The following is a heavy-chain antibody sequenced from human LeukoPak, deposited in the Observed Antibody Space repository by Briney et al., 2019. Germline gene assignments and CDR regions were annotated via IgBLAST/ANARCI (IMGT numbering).Heavy chain of an antibody. CDR1: GFTFSSYG. D-gene: IGHD4-17*01. Sequence: GRSLRLSCAASGFTFSSYGMHWVRQAPGKGLGWVAVISYDGSNKYYADSVKGRFTISRDNSKNTLYLQMNSLRAEDTAVYYCAKDINYGDYDTYFDYWGQGTLVTVSS. V-gene: IGHV3-30*18. CDR3: AKDINYGDYDTYFDY. CDR2: ISYDGSNK. J-gene: IGHJ4*02.